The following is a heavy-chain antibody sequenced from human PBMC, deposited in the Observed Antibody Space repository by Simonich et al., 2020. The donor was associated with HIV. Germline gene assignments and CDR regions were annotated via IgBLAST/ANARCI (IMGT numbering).Heavy chain of an antibody. CDR3: ARRDRELILYFDY. CDR1: GGSFSGYY. Sequence: QVQLQQWGAGLLKPSETLSLTCAVYGGSFSGYYWSWIRQPPGKGLEWIGEINHSGITNYKSSLNSRATISVDKSKNQFSLKLSSVTAAHTAIYYCARRDRELILYFDYWGQGNLVTVSS. D-gene: IGHD3-3*01. V-gene: IGHV4-34*01. J-gene: IGHJ4*02. CDR2: INHSGIT.